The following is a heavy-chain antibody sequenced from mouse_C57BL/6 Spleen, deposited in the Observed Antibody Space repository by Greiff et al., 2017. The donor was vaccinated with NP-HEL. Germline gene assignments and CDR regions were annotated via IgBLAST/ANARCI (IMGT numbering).Heavy chain of an antibody. CDR3: ARFGSSYAMDY. Sequence: QVQLKQPGAELVRPGSSVKLSCKASGYTFTSYWMHWVKQRPIQGLEWIGNIDPSDSETHYNQKFKDKATLTVDKSSSTAYMQLSSLTSEDSAVYYCARFGSSYAMDYWGQGTSVTVSS. D-gene: IGHD1-1*01. J-gene: IGHJ4*01. V-gene: IGHV1-52*01. CDR2: IDPSDSET. CDR1: GYTFTSYW.